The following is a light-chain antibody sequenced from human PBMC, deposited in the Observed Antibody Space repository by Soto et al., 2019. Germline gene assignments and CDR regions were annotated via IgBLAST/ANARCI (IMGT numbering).Light chain of an antibody. CDR2: DNN. CDR1: TSNIGSNF. Sequence: QSVLTQPPSVSAAPGQKVTISCSGSTSNIGSNFVSWYQQLPGTAPRTAPKLLIYDNNKRPSEIPDRFSGSKSGTSATLGITGLQTGDEADYYCLTWDTGLSVWVFGGGTKLTVL. V-gene: IGLV1-51*01. CDR3: LTWDTGLSVWV. J-gene: IGLJ3*02.